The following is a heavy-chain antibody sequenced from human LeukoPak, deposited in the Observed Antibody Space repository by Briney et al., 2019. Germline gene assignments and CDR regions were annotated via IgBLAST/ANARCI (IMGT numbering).Heavy chain of an antibody. CDR2: INHSGST. V-gene: IGHV4-34*01. CDR1: GGSFSGYY. J-gene: IGHJ5*02. Sequence: PSETLSLTCAVYGGSFSGYYWSWIRQPPGKGLEWIGEINHSGSTNYNPSLKSRVTISVDTSKNQFSLKLSSVTAADTAVYYCARNLIVVVPAAMVGGGFDPWGQGTLVTVSS. CDR3: ARNLIVVVPAAMVGGGFDP. D-gene: IGHD2-2*01.